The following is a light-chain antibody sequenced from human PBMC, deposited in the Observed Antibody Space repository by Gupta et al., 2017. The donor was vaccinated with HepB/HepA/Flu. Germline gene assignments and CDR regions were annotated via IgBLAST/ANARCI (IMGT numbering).Light chain of an antibody. CDR3: QSYDSRVSAVV. CDR1: SSNIGADYD. Sequence: QSVLTQSPSVSWAPGQRVTIPCTGSSSNIGADYDVPWYQQLPGTAPKLLIYGNNKRPSGVPDRFSGSKSGTSASLAISGLQAEDEANYYCQSYDSRVSAVVFGGGTTLTVL. J-gene: IGLJ2*01. V-gene: IGLV1-40*01. CDR2: GNN.